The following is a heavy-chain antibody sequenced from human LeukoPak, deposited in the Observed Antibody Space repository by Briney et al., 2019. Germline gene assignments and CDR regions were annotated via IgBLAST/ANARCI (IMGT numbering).Heavy chain of an antibody. CDR2: IYYSGST. D-gene: IGHD1-14*01. V-gene: IGHV4-59*01. CDR3: ARVPESYYYYYMDV. J-gene: IGHJ6*03. CDR1: GGSISSYY. Sequence: SETLSLTCTVSGGSISSYYWSWIRQPPGKGLEWIGYIYYSGSTNYNPSLKSRVTISVDTSKNQFSLKLSSVTAADTAVYYCARVPESYYYYYMDVWGKGTTVTISS.